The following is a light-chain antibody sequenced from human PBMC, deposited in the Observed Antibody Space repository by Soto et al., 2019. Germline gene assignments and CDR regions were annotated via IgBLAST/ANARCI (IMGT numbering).Light chain of an antibody. CDR3: CSYAAGDSFK. J-gene: IGLJ2*01. CDR1: SSDIGTFNY. CDR2: DVF. Sequence: QSVLTQPPSVSGSPGHSVTISCIGTSSDIGTFNYVSWHQQRPGKAPRLIIYDVFQRPSGVPDRFSASESGITASLTISGLQAEDEADYYCCSYAAGDSFKFGGGTKVTVL. V-gene: IGLV2-11*01.